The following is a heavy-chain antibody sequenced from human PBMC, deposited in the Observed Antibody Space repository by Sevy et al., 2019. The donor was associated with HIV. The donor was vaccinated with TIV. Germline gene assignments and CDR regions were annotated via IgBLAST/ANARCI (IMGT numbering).Heavy chain of an antibody. Sequence: GGSLRLSCAASGFTFSDYAMNWVRQIPGKGLEWVSCINWKADNTGYADSLKGRFTISRDNAKNSLYLQIHSLGVEDTALYYCARSSYYYDSTGYGPLDLWGQGTMVTVSS. CDR3: ARSSYYYDSTGYGPLDL. D-gene: IGHD3-22*01. V-gene: IGHV3-20*04. J-gene: IGHJ3*01. CDR2: INWKADNT. CDR1: GFTFSDYA.